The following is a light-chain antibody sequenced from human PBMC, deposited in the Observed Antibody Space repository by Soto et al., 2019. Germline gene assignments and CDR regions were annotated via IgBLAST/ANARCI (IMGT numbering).Light chain of an antibody. V-gene: IGKV1-5*01. J-gene: IGKJ1*01. CDR1: QRISGR. CDR3: QQYDSFSVT. CDR2: DVS. Sequence: DIQMSQSPATLSASVADTFTITYRASQRISGRLAWHQQKPGKAPKLLIYDVSALKRGVPPRFSGSGSGTEFTLTISSLQPEDFATYYCQQYDSFSVTFGQGTKVDIK.